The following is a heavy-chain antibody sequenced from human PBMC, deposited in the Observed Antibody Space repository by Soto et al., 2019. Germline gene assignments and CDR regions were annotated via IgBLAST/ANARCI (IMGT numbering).Heavy chain of an antibody. CDR2: IYWDEDK. CDR1: GFSLSTSGVG. Sequence: QITLKESGPPLVKPSQTLTLTCTFSGFSLSTSGVGVGWIRQPPGKALEWLALIYWDEDKRYSPSLKSRLTITTDTSKNQVVLTLTIVDPVDTATCYCAHMRVTMIVGAGQFHHCGQRTLVTVPS. V-gene: IGHV2-5*02. CDR3: AHMRVTMIVGAGQFHH. J-gene: IGHJ1*01. D-gene: IGHD3-22*01.